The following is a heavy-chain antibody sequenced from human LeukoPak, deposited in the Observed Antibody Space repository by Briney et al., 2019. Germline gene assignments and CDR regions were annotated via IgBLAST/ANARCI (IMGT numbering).Heavy chain of an antibody. J-gene: IGHJ4*02. CDR1: GFTFDDYA. CDR2: ISWNSGSI. D-gene: IGHD4-17*01. V-gene: IGHV3-9*01. CDR3: AKDIETTVTTSYFDY. Sequence: GGSLRLSCAASGFTFDDYAMHWVRRAPGKGLEWVSGISWNSGSIGYADSVKGRFTISRDNAKNSLYLQMNSLRAEDTALYYCAKDIETTVTTSYFDYWGQGTLVTVSS.